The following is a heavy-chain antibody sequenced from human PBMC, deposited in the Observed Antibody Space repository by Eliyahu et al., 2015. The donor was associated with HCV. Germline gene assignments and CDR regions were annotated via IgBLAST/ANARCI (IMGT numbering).Heavy chain of an antibody. J-gene: IGHJ6*02. CDR3: AREGIYHDYVWGLHQGYYGMDV. CDR2: ISSSSTYX. Sequence: EVQLVESGGGLVXPGGSLRLSCAASXFTFSIXRXNWVRQAPGKGLEXVSSISSSSTYXSYADSVKGRFTISRDNAKNSLYLQMNSLRAEDTAVYYCAREGIYHDYVWGLHQGYYGMDVWGQGTTVTVSS. D-gene: IGHD3-16*01. CDR1: XFTFSIXR. V-gene: IGHV3-21*01.